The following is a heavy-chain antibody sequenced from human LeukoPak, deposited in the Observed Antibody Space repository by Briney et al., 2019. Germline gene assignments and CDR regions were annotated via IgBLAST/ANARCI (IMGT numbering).Heavy chain of an antibody. Sequence: SETLSLTCTVSGGSISSYYWSWIRQPPGKGLEWIGYIYYSGRTNYNPSLKSRVTISVDTSKNQFSLKLTSVTAADTAVYYCARHVEQWLTPFDYWGQGSLVTVSS. CDR3: ARHVEQWLTPFDY. CDR1: GGSISSYY. CDR2: IYYSGRT. D-gene: IGHD6-19*01. V-gene: IGHV4-59*08. J-gene: IGHJ4*02.